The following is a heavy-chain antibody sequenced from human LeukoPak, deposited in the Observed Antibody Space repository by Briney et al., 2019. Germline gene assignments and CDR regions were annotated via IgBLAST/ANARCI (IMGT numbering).Heavy chain of an antibody. Sequence: TPSETLSLTCAVYGGSFSGYYWSWIRQPPGKGLEWIGEINHSGSTNYNPSLKSRVTISVDTSKNQFSLKLSSVTAADTAVYYCASPLIAAAGNGDDAFDIWGQGTMVTVSS. J-gene: IGHJ3*02. V-gene: IGHV4-34*01. D-gene: IGHD6-13*01. CDR3: ASPLIAAAGNGDDAFDI. CDR1: GGSFSGYY. CDR2: INHSGST.